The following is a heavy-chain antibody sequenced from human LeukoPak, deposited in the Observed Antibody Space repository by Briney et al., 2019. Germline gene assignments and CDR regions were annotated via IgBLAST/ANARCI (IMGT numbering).Heavy chain of an antibody. CDR2: VNYIGRS. CDR1: GESFDGFY. Sequence: SETLSLTCAVYGESFDGFYWNWIRQSPGKGLEWLGEVNYIGRSNYNPALESRIAISADASKRQFSLKLTSVTAADTAVYYCAIRLTTSRRATATTWFDPWGHGTLVSVYS. D-gene: IGHD1-1*01. J-gene: IGHJ5*02. V-gene: IGHV4-34*01. CDR3: AIRLTTSRRATATTWFDP.